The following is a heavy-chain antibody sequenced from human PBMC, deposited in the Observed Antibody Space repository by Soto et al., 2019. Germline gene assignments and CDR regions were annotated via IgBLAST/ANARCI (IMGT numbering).Heavy chain of an antibody. D-gene: IGHD2-8*01. J-gene: IGHJ5*02. CDR2: ISGSGGST. CDR1: GFTFSSYA. V-gene: IGHV3-23*01. CDR3: AKEGYCTNGVCYRGWFDP. Sequence: PGGSLRLSCAASGFTFSSYAMSWVRQAPGKGLEWVSAISGSGGSTYYADSVKGRFTISRDNSKNTLYLQMNSLRAEDTAVYYCAKEGYCTNGVCYRGWFDPWGQGTLVTVSS.